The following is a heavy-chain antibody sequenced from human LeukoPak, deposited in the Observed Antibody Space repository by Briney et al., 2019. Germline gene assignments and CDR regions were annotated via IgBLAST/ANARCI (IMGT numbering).Heavy chain of an antibody. CDR2: ISVYNGNT. Sequence: ASVNVSFKASGYTFTIYGTNWVRQAPGQGLEWMGWISVYNGNTNYAQKLQGRVTMTTDTSTSTAYMELRSLRSDDTAVYYCARADWGNHYYCYMDVWGKGTTVTVSS. D-gene: IGHD3/OR15-3a*01. V-gene: IGHV1-18*01. CDR3: ARADWGNHYYCYMDV. J-gene: IGHJ6*03. CDR1: GYTFTIYG.